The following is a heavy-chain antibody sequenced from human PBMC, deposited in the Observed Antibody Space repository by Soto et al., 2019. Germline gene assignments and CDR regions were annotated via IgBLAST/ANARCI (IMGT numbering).Heavy chain of an antibody. D-gene: IGHD3-10*01. CDR1: CYTFTSYG. J-gene: IGHJ4*02. CDR3: ARTPFGGELFPDFDY. V-gene: IGHV1-18*01. CDR2: ISAYNGNT. Sequence: ASVKVSCKASCYTFTSYGISWVRQAPGQGLEWMGWISAYNGNTNYAQKLQGRVTMTTDTSTSTAYMELRSLRSDDTAVYYCARTPFGGELFPDFDYWGQGTLVTVSS.